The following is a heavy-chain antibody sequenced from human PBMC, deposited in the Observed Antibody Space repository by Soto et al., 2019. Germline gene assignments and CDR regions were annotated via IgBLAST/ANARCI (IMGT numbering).Heavy chain of an antibody. CDR3: ARLAMASRRGYYGMDV. V-gene: IGHV5-10-1*01. CDR2: IDPSDSYT. Sequence: SLKISCKGSGYSFTSYWISWVRQMPGKGLEWMGRIDPSDSYTNYSPSFQGHVTLSADKSISTAYLQWSSLQASDTAMYYCARLAMASRRGYYGMDVWGQGTTVTVSS. D-gene: IGHD6-19*01. J-gene: IGHJ6*02. CDR1: GYSFTSYW.